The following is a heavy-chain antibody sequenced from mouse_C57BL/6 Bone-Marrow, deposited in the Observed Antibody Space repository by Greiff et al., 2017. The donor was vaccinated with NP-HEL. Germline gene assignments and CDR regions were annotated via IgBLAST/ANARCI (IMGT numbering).Heavy chain of an antibody. V-gene: IGHV1-64*01. D-gene: IGHD2-3*01. CDR2: IHPNSGST. Sequence: QVQLKQPGAELVKPGASVKLSCKASGYTFTSYWMHWVKQRPGQGLEWIGMIHPNSGSTNYNQKFKSKATLTVDKSSSTAYMQLSSLTSEDSAFYHCASDGYPAWFAYWGQGTLVTVTA. CDR3: ASDGYPAWFAY. CDR1: GYTFTSYW. J-gene: IGHJ3*01.